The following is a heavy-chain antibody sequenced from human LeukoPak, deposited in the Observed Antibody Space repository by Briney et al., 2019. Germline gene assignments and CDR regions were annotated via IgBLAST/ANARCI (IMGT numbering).Heavy chain of an antibody. CDR2: MNPNSGNT. Sequence: ASVKVSCKASGYTFTSYGISWVRQATGQGLEWMGWMNPNSGNTGYAQKFQGRVTMTRNTSISTAYMELSSLRSEDTAVYYCARVSLLVGATTWGQGTLVTVSS. D-gene: IGHD1-26*01. CDR1: GYTFTSYG. V-gene: IGHV1-8*02. CDR3: ARVSLLVGATT. J-gene: IGHJ4*02.